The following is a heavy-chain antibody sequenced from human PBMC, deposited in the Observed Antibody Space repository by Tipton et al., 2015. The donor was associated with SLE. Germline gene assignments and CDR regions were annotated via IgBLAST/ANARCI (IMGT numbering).Heavy chain of an antibody. Sequence: TLSLTCAVYGGSFSGYYWSWIRQPPGKGLEWIGEINHSGSTNYNPSLKSRVTISVDTSKNQFSLKLSSVTAADTAVYYCARVAVAGRDYWGQGTLVTVSS. J-gene: IGHJ4*02. CDR3: ARVAVAGRDY. CDR2: INHSGST. V-gene: IGHV4-34*01. D-gene: IGHD6-19*01. CDR1: GGSFSGYY.